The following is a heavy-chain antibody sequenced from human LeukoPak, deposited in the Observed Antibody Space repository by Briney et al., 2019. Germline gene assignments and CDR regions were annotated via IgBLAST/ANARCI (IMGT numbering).Heavy chain of an antibody. CDR2: ISGSGGNT. D-gene: IGHD1-26*01. CDR1: GFTFSSYA. Sequence: GGSLRLSCAASGFTFSSYAMSWVRQAPGKGLEWVSAISGSGGNTYYADSVKGRFTISRDNSKNTLYLQMNSLRAEDTAVYYCAKDRWELPTAFDYWGQGTLVTVSS. CDR3: AKDRWELPTAFDY. V-gene: IGHV3-23*01. J-gene: IGHJ4*02.